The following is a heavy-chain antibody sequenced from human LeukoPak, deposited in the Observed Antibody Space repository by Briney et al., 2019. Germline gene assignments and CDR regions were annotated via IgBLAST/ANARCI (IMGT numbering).Heavy chain of an antibody. CDR1: GFNFPSYG. D-gene: IGHD3-22*01. J-gene: IGHJ4*02. CDR3: ARDRSSGYFDS. V-gene: IGHV3-33*01. Sequence: SGGSLRLPCGASGFNFPSYGMLWVRQAPAKGLEWVAVIYYDGSHKYYADSVKGRFTISRDNSKNTLYLQMTRLRAEDTAVYNCARDRSSGYFDSWGQGTLVTVSS. CDR2: IYYDGSHK.